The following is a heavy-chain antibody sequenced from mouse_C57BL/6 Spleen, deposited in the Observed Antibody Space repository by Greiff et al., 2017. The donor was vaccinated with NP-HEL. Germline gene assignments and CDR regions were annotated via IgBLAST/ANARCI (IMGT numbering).Heavy chain of an antibody. Sequence: EVQLQQSGPELVKPGASVKISCKASGYSFTGYYMNWVKQSPEKSLEWIGEINPSTGGTTYNQKFKAKATLTVDKSSSTAYMQLKSLTSGDSAVYYCASLLPFAYWGQGTLVTVSA. CDR2: INPSTGGT. CDR3: ASLLPFAY. CDR1: GYSFTGYY. J-gene: IGHJ3*01. V-gene: IGHV1-42*01. D-gene: IGHD2-10*01.